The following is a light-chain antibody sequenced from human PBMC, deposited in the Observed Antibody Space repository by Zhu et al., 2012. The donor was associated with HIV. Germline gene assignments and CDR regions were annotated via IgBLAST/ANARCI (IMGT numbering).Light chain of an antibody. Sequence: EIEMTQSPATLSVSPGERATLSCRASQSVSSNLAWYQQKPGQAPRLLIYGASTRATSIPARFTGSGSGTEFTLTISSVQSEDSAIYYCQQYGNWPPWTFGQGTKVEIK. J-gene: IGKJ1*01. CDR3: QQYGNWPPWT. V-gene: IGKV3-15*01. CDR2: GAS. CDR1: QSVSSN.